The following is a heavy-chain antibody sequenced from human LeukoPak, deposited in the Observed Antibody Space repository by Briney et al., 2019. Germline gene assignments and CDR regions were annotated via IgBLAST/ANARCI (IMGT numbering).Heavy chain of an antibody. CDR3: AKDLSSAITSALVLDV. Sequence: PGGSLRLSCAASGFTFSSYSMNWVRKAPGKGLEWVSYISSSSSTIYYADSVKGRFTISRDNVKNVLYLQMNSLRPEDTALYYCAKDLSSAITSALVLDVWGQGTTV. D-gene: IGHD3-22*01. V-gene: IGHV3-48*04. J-gene: IGHJ6*02. CDR2: ISSSSSTI. CDR1: GFTFSSYS.